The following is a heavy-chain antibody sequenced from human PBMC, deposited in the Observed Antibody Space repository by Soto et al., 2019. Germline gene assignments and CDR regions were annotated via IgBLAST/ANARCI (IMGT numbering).Heavy chain of an antibody. CDR1: GFTFSRYA. J-gene: IGHJ4*02. D-gene: IGHD4-4*01. V-gene: IGHV3-23*01. CDR2: ITDSGGST. Sequence: PGGSLRLSCAASGFTFSRYAMSWVRQTPGKGLEWVSAITDSGGSTYYADSVRGRFTISRDNAKNTLYLQMNSPRVEDTAVYVCARCMTTENTFDCWGPGTLVTVSS. CDR3: ARCMTTENTFDC.